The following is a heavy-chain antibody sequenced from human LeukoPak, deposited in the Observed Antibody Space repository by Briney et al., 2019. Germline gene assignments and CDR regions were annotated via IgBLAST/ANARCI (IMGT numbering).Heavy chain of an antibody. CDR1: GFTFSGYD. V-gene: IGHV3-48*03. Sequence: GGSLRLSCAASGFTFSGYDMNWVRQAPGKGLEWVSYISSSGSTIYYADSVKGRFTISRDNAKNSLYLQMNSLRAEDTAVYYCAELGITMIGGVWGKGTTVTISS. CDR3: AELGITMIGGV. CDR2: ISSSGSTI. D-gene: IGHD3-10*02. J-gene: IGHJ6*04.